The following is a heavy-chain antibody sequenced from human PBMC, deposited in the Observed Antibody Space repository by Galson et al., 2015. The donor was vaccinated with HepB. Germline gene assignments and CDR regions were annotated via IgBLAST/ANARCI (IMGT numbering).Heavy chain of an antibody. CDR2: ISSSGGYT. CDR1: GFTFSSYA. V-gene: IGHV3-23*01. Sequence: SLRLSCAASGFTFSSYAMNWVRQAPGKGLEWVSGISSSGGYTFYADSVKGRFTISRDNSKNTLYLQMNSLRAEDTAVYYCAKDSNYFNTSSAHFHCWSQRTLVTVAS. J-gene: IGHJ4*02. D-gene: IGHD3-22*01. CDR3: AKDSNYFNTSSAHFHC.